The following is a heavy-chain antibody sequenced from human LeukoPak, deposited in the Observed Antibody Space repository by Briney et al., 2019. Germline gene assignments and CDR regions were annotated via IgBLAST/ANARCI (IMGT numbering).Heavy chain of an antibody. D-gene: IGHD1-26*01. J-gene: IGHJ4*02. CDR3: ARDRGSAGEIDY. CDR2: IIPIFGTA. Sequence: SVKVSCKASGGTFSSYAISWVRQAPGQGLEWMGGIIPIFGTANYAQKFQGRVTITADESTNLVYMELSSLRSEDTAVYYCARDRGSAGEIDYWGQGTLVTVSS. CDR1: GGTFSSYA. V-gene: IGHV1-69*13.